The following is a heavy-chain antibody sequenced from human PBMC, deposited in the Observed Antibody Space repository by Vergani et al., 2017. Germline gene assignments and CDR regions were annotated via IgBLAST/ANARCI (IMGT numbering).Heavy chain of an antibody. D-gene: IGHD3-22*01. J-gene: IGHJ3*02. Sequence: EVQLLESGGGLVQPGGSLRLSCAASGFTFSSYAMSWVRQAPGKGLEWVSAISGSGGSTYYADSVKGRFTISRDNSKNKLYLQMNSLRAEDTAVYYCAKDSSGYYGDGTAFDIWGQGTMVTVSS. V-gene: IGHV3-23*01. CDR3: AKDSSGYYGDGTAFDI. CDR2: ISGSGGST. CDR1: GFTFSSYA.